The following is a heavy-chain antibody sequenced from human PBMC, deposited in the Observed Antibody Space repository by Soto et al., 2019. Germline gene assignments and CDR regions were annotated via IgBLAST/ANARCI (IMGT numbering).Heavy chain of an antibody. J-gene: IGHJ3*02. Sequence: ASVKVSCKASGYTFTSYGISWVRQAPGQGLEWMGWISASNGNTNYAQKLQGRVTMTTDTSTSTAYMEMRSLRADDTAVYYCARDSRYYVRAFDIWGQGKMVTVSS. D-gene: IGHD6-13*01. CDR2: ISASNGNT. CDR1: GYTFTSYG. CDR3: ARDSRYYVRAFDI. V-gene: IGHV1-18*01.